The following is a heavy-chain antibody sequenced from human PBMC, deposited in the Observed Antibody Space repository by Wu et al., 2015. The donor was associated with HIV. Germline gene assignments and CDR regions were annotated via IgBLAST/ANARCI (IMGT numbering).Heavy chain of an antibody. Sequence: QGRLVQSGAEVKKPGASVKVSCKTSGYTFIAYYLHWVRQAPGQGLEWMGWINPNSGNADYSQKFRGRVTMTRDTSTSTVYMELNSLRSEDTAVYYCTSLYPDYYENRGYYYFDYWGQGTLLTVSS. V-gene: IGHV1-2*02. CDR1: GYTFIAYY. D-gene: IGHD3-22*01. CDR2: INPNSGNA. CDR3: TSLYPDYYENRGYYYFDY. J-gene: IGHJ4*02.